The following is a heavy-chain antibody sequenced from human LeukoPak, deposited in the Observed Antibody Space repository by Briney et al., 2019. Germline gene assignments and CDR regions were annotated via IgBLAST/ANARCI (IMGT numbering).Heavy chain of an antibody. Sequence: SETLSLTCAVHGGSFSGFYWTWIRQPPGKGLERIGEMNHSGSTNYNPSLKSRVIISVDTSKNQVSLKLSSVTAADTAVYYCARRGWLQPYYFDNWGQGTLITVSS. J-gene: IGHJ4*02. CDR1: GGSFSGFY. V-gene: IGHV4-34*01. D-gene: IGHD5-24*01. CDR2: MNHSGST. CDR3: ARRGWLQPYYFDN.